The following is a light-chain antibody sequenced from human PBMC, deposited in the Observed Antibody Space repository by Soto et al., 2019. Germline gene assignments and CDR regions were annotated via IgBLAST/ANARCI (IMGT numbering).Light chain of an antibody. CDR1: QSVGSN. CDR2: GAS. J-gene: IGKJ4*01. Sequence: EVVMTQSPATLSVSPGERVTLSCRARQSVGSNLAWYQQKPGQAPRLLIYGASTRATGIPARFSGSGSETEFTLTISSLQAEDFAVYYCQQFSSYPLTFGGGTKVDIK. V-gene: IGKV3-15*01. CDR3: QQFSSYPLT.